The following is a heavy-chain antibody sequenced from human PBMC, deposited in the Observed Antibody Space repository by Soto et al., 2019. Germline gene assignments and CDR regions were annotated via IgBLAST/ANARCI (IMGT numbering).Heavy chain of an antibody. CDR1: GDSISSGNNY. CDR2: IYYSGST. J-gene: IGHJ4*02. D-gene: IGHD1-26*01. Sequence: TLSLTCTVSGDSISSGNNYWSWIRQPPGKGLEWVGYIYYSGSTYYSPSLKSRATISLETSKNQFSLKLTSVTAADTAVYYCASHSGSHPLFDYWGQGALVTVSS. V-gene: IGHV4-30-4*01. CDR3: ASHSGSHPLFDY.